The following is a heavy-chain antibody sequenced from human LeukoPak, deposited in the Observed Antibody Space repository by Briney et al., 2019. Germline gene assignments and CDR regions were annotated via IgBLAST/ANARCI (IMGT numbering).Heavy chain of an antibody. V-gene: IGHV4-38-2*02. D-gene: IGHD3-10*01. Sequence: SETLSLTCTVSGGSISSGYYWGWIRQPPGKGLEWIGSIYHSGSTYYNPSLKSRVTISVDTSKNQFSLKLSSVTAADTAVYYCARDLGGSGSYGGQGTLVTVSS. J-gene: IGHJ4*02. CDR1: GGSISSGYY. CDR2: IYHSGST. CDR3: ARDLGGSGSY.